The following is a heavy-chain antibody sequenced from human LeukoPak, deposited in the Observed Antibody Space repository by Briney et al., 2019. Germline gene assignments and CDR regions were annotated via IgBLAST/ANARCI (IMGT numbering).Heavy chain of an antibody. J-gene: IGHJ4*02. Sequence: GGSLRLSCAASGFTFSTYAMHWVRQAPGKGLEWVAVISYDGSNKYYADSVKGRFTISRDNSKNTLYLQMNSLRAEDTAVYYCARDRARSLRFLEWLSDWGQGTLVTVSS. CDR1: GFTFSTYA. CDR3: ARDRARSLRFLEWLSD. V-gene: IGHV3-30*04. D-gene: IGHD3-3*01. CDR2: ISYDGSNK.